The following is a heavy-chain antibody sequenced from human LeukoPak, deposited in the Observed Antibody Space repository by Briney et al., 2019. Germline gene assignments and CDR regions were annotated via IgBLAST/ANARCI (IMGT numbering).Heavy chain of an antibody. CDR3: TRGHWALDC. CDR1: GASTSDYY. Sequence: SETLSLTCTIFGASTSDYYWSWVRQPPGKGLEWIGYIHHTGSFDYNPSLNSRATISLDTSKNQFSLKLTSVTAADTAVYYCTRGHWALDCWGQGPLAPVSS. CDR2: IHHTGSF. V-gene: IGHV4-59*01. D-gene: IGHD3-16*01. J-gene: IGHJ4*02.